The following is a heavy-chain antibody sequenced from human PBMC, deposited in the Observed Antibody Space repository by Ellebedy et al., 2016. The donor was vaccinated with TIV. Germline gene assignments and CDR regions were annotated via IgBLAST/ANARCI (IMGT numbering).Heavy chain of an antibody. J-gene: IGHJ6*02. CDR2: VYTGGST. D-gene: IGHD2-8*01. Sequence: SETLSLTCTVSGGSISSYYWSWIRQPAGKALEWIGRVYTGGSTNYNPSLKSRVTMSIDTSKNQFSVRLSSVTAADTALYYCAREVYVAGSHPYGLDVWGHGTTVTVSS. V-gene: IGHV4-4*07. CDR1: GGSISSYY. CDR3: AREVYVAGSHPYGLDV.